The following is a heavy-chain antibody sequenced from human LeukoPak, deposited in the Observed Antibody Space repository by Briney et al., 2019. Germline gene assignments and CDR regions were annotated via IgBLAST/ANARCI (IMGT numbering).Heavy chain of an antibody. D-gene: IGHD4-23*01. CDR1: GGSSSGYY. CDR3: SGPRSYGGYWFDP. CDR2: INHSGST. Sequence: SETLSLTCAVSGGSSSGYYWSWIRHPPGKGLEWIGEINHSGSTNYNPSLKSRATLSVDTSKNNFSLKLSSVTAVDTAAYYSSGPRSYGGYWFDPWGQGTLVTVSS. V-gene: IGHV4-34*01. J-gene: IGHJ5*02.